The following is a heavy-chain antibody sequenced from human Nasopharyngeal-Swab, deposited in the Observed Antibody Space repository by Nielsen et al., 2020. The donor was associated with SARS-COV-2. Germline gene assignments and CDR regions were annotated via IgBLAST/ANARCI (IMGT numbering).Heavy chain of an antibody. J-gene: IGHJ6*02. Sequence: GESLKISCAASGFTFSSYSMNWVRQAPGKGLEWVSSISSSSSYIYYADSVKGRFTISRDNAKNSLYLQMNSLRAEDTAVYYCARGNTIFGVVIIDYYYYGMDVWGQGTTVTVSS. CDR3: ARGNTIFGVVIIDYYYYGMDV. CDR2: ISSSSSYI. D-gene: IGHD3-3*01. CDR1: GFTFSSYS. V-gene: IGHV3-21*01.